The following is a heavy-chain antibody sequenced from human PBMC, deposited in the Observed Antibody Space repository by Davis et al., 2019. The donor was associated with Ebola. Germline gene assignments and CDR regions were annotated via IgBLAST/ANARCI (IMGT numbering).Heavy chain of an antibody. CDR2: INSDGSST. Sequence: PGGSLRLSCAASGFTFSSYWMHWVRHAPGKGLVWVSRINSDGSSTSYADSVKGRFTISRDNAKNTLYLQMNSLRAEDTAVYYCARGGGVSGSYFYVYWGQGTLVTVSS. D-gene: IGHD1-26*01. V-gene: IGHV3-74*01. CDR3: ARGGGVSGSYFYVY. CDR1: GFTFSSYW. J-gene: IGHJ4*02.